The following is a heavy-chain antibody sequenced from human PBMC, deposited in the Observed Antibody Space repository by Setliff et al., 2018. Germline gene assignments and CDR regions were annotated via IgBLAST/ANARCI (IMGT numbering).Heavy chain of an antibody. V-gene: IGHV5-51*01. Sequence: GESLKISCKGSGYSFANSWIAWVRQMPGKGLEWMGVIYAGDSDTRYRPSFQGQVTISVDKSISTAYLQWSSLKAPDTAMYYCARDSNYEGAYDYWGQGTLVTVSS. CDR1: GYSFANSW. D-gene: IGHD4-4*01. CDR3: ARDSNYEGAYDY. CDR2: IYAGDSDT. J-gene: IGHJ4*02.